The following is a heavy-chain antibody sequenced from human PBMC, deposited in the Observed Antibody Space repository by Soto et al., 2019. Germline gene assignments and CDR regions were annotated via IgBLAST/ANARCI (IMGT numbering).Heavy chain of an antibody. D-gene: IGHD3-10*01. J-gene: IGHJ4*02. CDR1: GFTFNSYD. Sequence: EVQLLESGGGLVQPGGSLRLSCAASGFTFNSYDMHWVRQDTGKGLEWVSAIGTAGDTYYPGSVKGRFTISRENAKNSLYLQMNSLRAGDPAVYYCARADSSGTVCDYWGQGTLVTVSS. V-gene: IGHV3-13*04. CDR2: IGTAGDT. CDR3: ARADSSGTVCDY.